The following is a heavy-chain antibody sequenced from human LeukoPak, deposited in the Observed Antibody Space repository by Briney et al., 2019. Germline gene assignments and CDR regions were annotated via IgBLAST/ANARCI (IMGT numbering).Heavy chain of an antibody. CDR2: INPNSGDT. CDR1: GYTFTGYY. V-gene: IGHV1-2*02. Sequence: ASVKVSFKASGYTFTGYYMHWVRQAPGQGLEWMGWINPNSGDTNYAQKFQGRVTMTRDTSISTAYMELSRLRSDDTAVYYCVRELSAAGRWGAFDIWGQGTTVTVSS. CDR3: VRELSAAGRWGAFDI. D-gene: IGHD6-13*01. J-gene: IGHJ3*02.